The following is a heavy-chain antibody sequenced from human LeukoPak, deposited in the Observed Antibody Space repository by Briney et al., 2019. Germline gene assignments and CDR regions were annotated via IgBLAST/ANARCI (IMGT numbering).Heavy chain of an antibody. D-gene: IGHD5-12*01. CDR3: ARGRIVASTNFDY. Sequence: SETLSLTCAVYGGSFSGYYWSWVRQPPGKGLEWIGEINHSGSTNYNPSLKSRVTISVDTSKNQFSLKLSSVTAADTAVYYCARGRIVASTNFDYWGQGTLVTVSS. V-gene: IGHV4-34*01. CDR2: INHSGST. J-gene: IGHJ4*02. CDR1: GGSFSGYY.